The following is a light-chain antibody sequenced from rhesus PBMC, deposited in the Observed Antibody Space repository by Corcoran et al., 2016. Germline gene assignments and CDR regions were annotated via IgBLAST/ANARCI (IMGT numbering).Light chain of an antibody. J-gene: IGKJ2*01. CDR3: QHSYGTPYS. Sequence: DIQMTQSPSSLSASVGDRVTITCRASESVNDYLHWYQQKPGKAPKPMSEKASTLQSGVPSMFNGSGSVTNFTLTISSLEPEDFATDYCQHSYGTPYSFGQGTKVEIK. V-gene: IGKV1-74*01. CDR1: ESVNDY. CDR2: KAS.